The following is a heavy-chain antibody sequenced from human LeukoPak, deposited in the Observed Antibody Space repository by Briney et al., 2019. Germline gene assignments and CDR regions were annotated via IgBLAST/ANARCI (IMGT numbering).Heavy chain of an antibody. CDR3: ARASRQITIFGVVFDY. CDR2: INHSGST. V-gene: IGHV4-34*01. D-gene: IGHD3-3*01. CDR1: GGSFSGYY. Sequence: SETLSLTCAVYGGSFSGYYWSWIRQPPGKGLEWNGEINHSGSTSYNPSLKSRVTISVDTSKNQFSLKLTSVTAADTAVYYCARASRQITIFGVVFDYWGQGTLVTVSS. J-gene: IGHJ4*02.